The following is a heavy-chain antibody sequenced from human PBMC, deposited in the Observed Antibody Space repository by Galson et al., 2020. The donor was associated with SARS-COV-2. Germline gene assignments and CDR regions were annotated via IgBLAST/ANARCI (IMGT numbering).Heavy chain of an antibody. CDR2: IYYSGST. J-gene: IGHJ5*02. CDR3: ARAVTDYDILTGYRNWFDP. Sequence: SETLSLTCTVSGGSISSSSYYWGWIRQPPGKGLEWIGSIYYSGSTYYNPSLKSRVTISVDTSKNQFSLKLSSVTAADTAVYYCARAVTDYDILTGYRNWFDPWGQGTLVTVSS. D-gene: IGHD3-9*01. V-gene: IGHV4-39*07. CDR1: GGSISSSSYY.